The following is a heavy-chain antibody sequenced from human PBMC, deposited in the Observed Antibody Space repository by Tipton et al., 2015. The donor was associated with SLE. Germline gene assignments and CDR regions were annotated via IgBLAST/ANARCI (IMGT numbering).Heavy chain of an antibody. J-gene: IGHJ3*02. CDR2: IYYTGNT. CDR3: ARTLGAIAHTVYDAFDI. CDR1: GGSISSHY. D-gene: IGHD1-26*01. Sequence: TLSLTCTVSGGSISSHYWSWIRQPPGKGLESIGYIYYTGNTNYNPSLKSRVTMSVDMSKNQFSLRLTSVTAADTAVYYCARTLGAIAHTVYDAFDIWGQGKMVTVSS. V-gene: IGHV4-59*11.